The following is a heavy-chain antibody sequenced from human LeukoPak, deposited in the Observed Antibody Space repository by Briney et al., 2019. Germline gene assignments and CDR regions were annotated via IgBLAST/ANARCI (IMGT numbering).Heavy chain of an antibody. Sequence: PGGSLRLSCAASGFTFSNAWMSWVRQAPGKGLEWVGRIKSKTDGGTTDAAHVKGRFTISRDDSKNTLYLQMNSLKIEDTAVYYCASDFWSGSGRFDYWGQGTLVTVSS. D-gene: IGHD3-3*01. CDR3: ASDFWSGSGRFDY. CDR2: IKSKTDGGTT. V-gene: IGHV3-15*01. CDR1: GFTFSNAW. J-gene: IGHJ4*02.